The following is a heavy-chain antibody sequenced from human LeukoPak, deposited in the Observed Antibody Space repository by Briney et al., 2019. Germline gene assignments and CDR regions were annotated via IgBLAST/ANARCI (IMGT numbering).Heavy chain of an antibody. V-gene: IGHV3-15*01. CDR2: IKSKTDGGTT. CDR3: TNYYDFWSGYYGRGYCYGMDV. CDR1: GFTFSNAW. J-gene: IGHJ6*02. Sequence: GGSLRLSCAASGFTFSNAWMSWVRQAPGKGLEWVGRIKSKTDGGTTDYAAPVKGRFTISRDDSKNTLYLQMNSLKTEDTAVYYCTNYYDFWSGYYGRGYCYGMDVWGQGTTVTVSS. D-gene: IGHD3-3*01.